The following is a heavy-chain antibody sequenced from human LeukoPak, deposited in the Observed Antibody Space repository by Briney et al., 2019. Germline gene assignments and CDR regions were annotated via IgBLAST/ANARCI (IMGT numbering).Heavy chain of an antibody. Sequence: ASVKVSCKASGYTLIRYYMHWVRQAPGQGLEWMGIINPSDDATSYAQKLQGRLTMTRDLSTSTVYMELDSLRSEDTAVYYCARDVSSGWYDYYYYYYMDVWGKGTTVTISS. CDR1: GYTLIRYY. CDR2: INPSDDAT. CDR3: ARDVSSGWYDYYYYYYMDV. V-gene: IGHV1-46*01. D-gene: IGHD6-19*01. J-gene: IGHJ6*03.